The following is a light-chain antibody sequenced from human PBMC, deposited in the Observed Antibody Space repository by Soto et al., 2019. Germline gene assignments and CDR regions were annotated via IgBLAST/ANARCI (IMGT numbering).Light chain of an antibody. CDR1: QSVSSSY. J-gene: IGKJ1*01. V-gene: IGKV3-20*01. Sequence: VVWTDAPCTLSLSPVERATLSFMSSQSVSSSYLAWYQQKPGQAPRLLIYGASSRATGIPDRFSGSGSGTDFTLTISRLEPEDFAVYNCQQYGTSPPTFGQGTKVDI. CDR3: QQYGTSPPT. CDR2: GAS.